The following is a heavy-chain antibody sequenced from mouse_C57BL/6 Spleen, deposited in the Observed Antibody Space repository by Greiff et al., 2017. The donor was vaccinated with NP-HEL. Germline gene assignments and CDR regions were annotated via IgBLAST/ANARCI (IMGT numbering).Heavy chain of an antibody. CDR2: ISNLAYSI. CDR1: GFTFSDYG. V-gene: IGHV5-15*01. Sequence: EVKLVESGGGLVQPGGSLKLSCAASGFTFSDYGMAWVRQAPRKGPEWVAFISNLAYSIYYADTVTGRFTISRENAKNTLYLEMSSLRSEDTAMYYCARHSNGYAMDYWGQGTSVTVSS. D-gene: IGHD2-5*01. CDR3: ARHSNGYAMDY. J-gene: IGHJ4*01.